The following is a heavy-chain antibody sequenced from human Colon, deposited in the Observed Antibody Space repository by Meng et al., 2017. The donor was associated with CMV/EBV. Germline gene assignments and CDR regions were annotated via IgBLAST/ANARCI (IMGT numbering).Heavy chain of an antibody. J-gene: IGHJ4*02. CDR3: ARSEFWNSFYKHIDFDS. D-gene: IGHD3/OR15-3a*01. Sequence: ASVKVSCKPSGYTFSDYYIHWVRQAPGQGLEWMGWIDPNSGGTKYPQTFQGRVTMTSDTSMTTAYLELSSLRSDDTAIYYCARSEFWNSFYKHIDFDSWGQGTLVTVSS. CDR2: IDPNSGGT. CDR1: GYTFSDYY. V-gene: IGHV1-2*02.